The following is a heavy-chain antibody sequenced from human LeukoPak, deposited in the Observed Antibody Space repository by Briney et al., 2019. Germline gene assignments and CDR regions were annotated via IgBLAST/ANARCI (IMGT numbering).Heavy chain of an antibody. J-gene: IGHJ4*02. CDR3: ATSHDSAGND. D-gene: IGHD2-15*01. CDR2: IRHDGNAK. CDR1: GFAFSDFW. V-gene: IGHV3-7*01. Sequence: GGSLRLSCAASGFAFSDFWMSWVRQAPGKGLEWVANIRHDGNAKNYVPSVRGRFTISRDNAKNSLYLQMDSLTVEDTAVYYCATSHDSAGNDWGQGTLVTVSS.